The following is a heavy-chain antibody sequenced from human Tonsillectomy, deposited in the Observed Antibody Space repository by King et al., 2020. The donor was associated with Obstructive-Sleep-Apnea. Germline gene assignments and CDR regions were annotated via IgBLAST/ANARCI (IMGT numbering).Heavy chain of an antibody. Sequence: VQLQQWGAGLLKPSETLSLTCAVYGGSFSNYYWSWIRQPPGKGMEWIVEINHSGSTNYNPSLKSRVTISVDTSKNQFSLKLRSVTAADTAVDYCARDDDISGPWDYWGQGTLVTVSS. V-gene: IGHV4-34*01. D-gene: IGHD3-22*01. CDR3: ARDDDISGPWDY. J-gene: IGHJ4*02. CDR2: INHSGST. CDR1: GGSFSNYY.